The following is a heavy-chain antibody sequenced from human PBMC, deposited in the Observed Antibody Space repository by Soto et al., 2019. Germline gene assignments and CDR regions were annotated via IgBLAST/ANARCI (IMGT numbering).Heavy chain of an antibody. J-gene: IGHJ4*02. D-gene: IGHD2-2*01. V-gene: IGHV3-30*03. Sequence: GGSLRLSCAASGFTFSSYGMHWVRQAPGKGLEWVAVISYDGSNKYYADSVKGRFTISRDNSKNTLYLQMNSLRSEDTAVYYCARDQRSTSGCFYWGQGTLVTVSS. CDR2: ISYDGSNK. CDR3: ARDQRSTSGCFY. CDR1: GFTFSSYG.